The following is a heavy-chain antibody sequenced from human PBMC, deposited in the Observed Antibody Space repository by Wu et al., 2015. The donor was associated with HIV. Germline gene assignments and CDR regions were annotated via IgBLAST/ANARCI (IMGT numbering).Heavy chain of an antibody. Sequence: QVQLVQSGAEVKKPGASVKVSCKASGYTFTGYYMHWVRQAPGQGLEWMGWVNPKSGGTNYAQKFQGRVTMTRDTSISTAYMELSRLRSDDTAVYYCATSSSDYYFYYYYMDVWGQRDHGHRLL. V-gene: IGHV1-2*02. CDR1: GYTFTGYY. D-gene: IGHD6-6*01. CDR2: VNPKSGGT. CDR3: ATSSSDYYFYYYYMDV. J-gene: IGHJ6*03.